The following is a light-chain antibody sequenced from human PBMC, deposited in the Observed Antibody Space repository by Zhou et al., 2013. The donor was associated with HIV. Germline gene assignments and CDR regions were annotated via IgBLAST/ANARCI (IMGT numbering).Light chain of an antibody. Sequence: IVLTQSPVTLSLSPGEGVTLSCRASQSVDTRLAWYQQRPGQAPRLLIYDTSKRATGIPARFSGSGSGTDFTLTINSLQPEDFAVYYCQQYTSSSRTYTFGQGTKLEIK. CDR1: QSVDTR. CDR2: DTS. J-gene: IGKJ2*01. CDR3: QQYTSSSRTYT. V-gene: IGKV3-11*01.